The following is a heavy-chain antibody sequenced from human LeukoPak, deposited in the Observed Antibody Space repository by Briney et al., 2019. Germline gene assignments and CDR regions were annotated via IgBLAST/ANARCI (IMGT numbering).Heavy chain of an antibody. CDR3: VRAGYFDWLFNWFDS. CDR1: GYMFTRYG. CDR2: ISGYNGHT. D-gene: IGHD3-9*01. Sequence: GASVKVSCKASGYMFTRYGINWVRQAPGQGLEWMGWISGYNGHTNYTQRLQGRVTMTTDTSTSTVYMELRSLRSDDTAVYYCVRAGYFDWLFNWFDSWGQGTLVTVSS. V-gene: IGHV1-18*01. J-gene: IGHJ5*01.